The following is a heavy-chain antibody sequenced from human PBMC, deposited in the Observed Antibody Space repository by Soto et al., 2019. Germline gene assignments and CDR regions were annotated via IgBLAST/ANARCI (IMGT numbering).Heavy chain of an antibody. J-gene: IGHJ4*02. V-gene: IGHV1-69*01. CDR3: ARYCSGGSCDRGLDY. CDR1: GGTFSSYA. D-gene: IGHD2-15*01. CDR2: IIPIFGTA. Sequence: QVQLVQSGAEVKKPGSSVKVSCKASGGTFSSYAISWVRQAPGQGLEWMGGIIPIFGTANYAQKFQGRVTITADESKSTAYMELSSLRSEATAVYYCARYCSGGSCDRGLDYWGQGTLVTVSS.